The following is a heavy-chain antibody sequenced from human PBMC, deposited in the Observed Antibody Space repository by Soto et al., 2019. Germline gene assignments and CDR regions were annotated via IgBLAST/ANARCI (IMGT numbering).Heavy chain of an antibody. CDR3: ARDSGYSYGHPGDAFHI. CDR2: ISSSGSTI. V-gene: IGHV3-11*01. D-gene: IGHD5-18*01. CDR1: VFTFSDYY. Sequence: VGSLRLSCAASVFTFSDYYMSCIRHSPGKWLEWVSYISSSGSTIYYADSVKGRFTISRDNAKNSLYLQMNSLRAEDTAVYYCARDSGYSYGHPGDAFHIWGQATMVTVS. J-gene: IGHJ3*02.